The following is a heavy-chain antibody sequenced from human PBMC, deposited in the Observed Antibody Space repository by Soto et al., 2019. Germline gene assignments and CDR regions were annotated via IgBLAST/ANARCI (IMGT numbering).Heavy chain of an antibody. J-gene: IGHJ4*02. CDR2: MYFSGFYSGST. V-gene: IGHV4-39*01. CDR1: GGSMSSSSYY. CDR3: ARGFDILTFGFCLDY. D-gene: IGHD3-9*01. Sequence: LSLTCTVSGGSMSSSSYYWGWIRQPPGKGLEWIANMYFSGFYSGSTSYNPSLKSRVTISVDTSKNQFSLQVSSVTAADTAVYYCARGFDILTFGFCLDYWGQGTLVTVSS.